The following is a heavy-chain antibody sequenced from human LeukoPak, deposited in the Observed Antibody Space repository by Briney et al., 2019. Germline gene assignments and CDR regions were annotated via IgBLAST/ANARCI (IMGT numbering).Heavy chain of an antibody. CDR1: GFTFSSYS. CDR3: ASCSAGLNWFDP. D-gene: IGHD2-15*01. V-gene: IGHV3-21*01. Sequence: GGSLRLSCAASGFTFSSYSMNWVRQAPGKGLEWVSSISSSSSYIFYADSVKGRCTISRDNAKNTLYLQMNSLRAEDTAVYYCASCSAGLNWFDPWGQGTLVTVSS. J-gene: IGHJ5*02. CDR2: ISSSSSYI.